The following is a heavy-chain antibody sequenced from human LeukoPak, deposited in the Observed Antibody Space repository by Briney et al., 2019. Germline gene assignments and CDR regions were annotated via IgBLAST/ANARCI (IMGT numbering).Heavy chain of an antibody. Sequence: PSETLSLTCTVSGGSISSYYWSWIRQPPGKGLEWIGYIYYSGSTNYNPPLKSRVTISVVTSKNQFSLKLSSVTAADTAVYYCARAAGYYGDYLDYWGQGTLVTVSS. D-gene: IGHD4-17*01. V-gene: IGHV4-59*01. CDR1: GGSISSYY. CDR3: ARAAGYYGDYLDY. J-gene: IGHJ4*02. CDR2: IYYSGST.